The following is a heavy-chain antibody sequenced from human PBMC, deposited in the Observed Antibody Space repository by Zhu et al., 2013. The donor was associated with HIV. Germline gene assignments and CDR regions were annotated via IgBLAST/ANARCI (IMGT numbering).Heavy chain of an antibody. V-gene: IGHV1-46*01. D-gene: IGHD3-3*01. J-gene: IGHJ3*02. Sequence: QVQLVQSGAEVKKPGASVKVSCKASGYTFTSYYMHWVRQAPGQGLEWMGIINPSGGSTSYAQKFQGRVTMTRDTSTSTVYMELSSLRSEDTAVYYCARELLRFLQWLPNRHAGFDIWGQGTLVIVSS. CDR1: GYTFTSYY. CDR3: ARELLRFLQWLPNRHAGFDI. CDR2: INPSGGST.